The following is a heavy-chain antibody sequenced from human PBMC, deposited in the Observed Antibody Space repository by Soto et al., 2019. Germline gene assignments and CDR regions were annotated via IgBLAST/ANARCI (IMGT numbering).Heavy chain of an antibody. V-gene: IGHV1-46*01. Sequence: GASVKVSCKASGYTFSTYGISWVRQAPGQGLEWMGIINPSGGSTSYAQKFQGRVTMTRDTSTSTVYMELSSLRSEDTAVYYCARDYAPVAGTHYYGMDVWGQGTTVTVSS. CDR2: INPSGGST. CDR1: GYTFSTYG. J-gene: IGHJ6*02. CDR3: ARDYAPVAGTHYYGMDV. D-gene: IGHD6-19*01.